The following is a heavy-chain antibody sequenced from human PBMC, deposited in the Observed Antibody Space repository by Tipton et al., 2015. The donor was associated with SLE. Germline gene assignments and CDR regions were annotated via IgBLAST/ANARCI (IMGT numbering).Heavy chain of an antibody. CDR2: VSPSGGT. V-gene: IGHV4-4*07. CDR1: GGSLHNNF. J-gene: IGHJ5*02. D-gene: IGHD3-9*01. CDR3: ARDKWGEYTASTGYFWSFDP. Sequence: TLSLTCPVSGGSLHNNFCSWVRQPAGRGLEWIGRVSPSGGTNYNPSLKSRVTMSVDTSRNQFSLNLSSLTAADTAVYFCARDKWGEYTASTGYFWSFDPWGQGLPVTVSS.